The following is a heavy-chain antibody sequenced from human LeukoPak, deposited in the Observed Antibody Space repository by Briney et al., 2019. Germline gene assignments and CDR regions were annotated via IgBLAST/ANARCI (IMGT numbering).Heavy chain of an antibody. CDR2: ISAYNGNT. CDR1: GYTFTSCG. V-gene: IGHV1-18*01. CDR3: ARVHTAMVNWYYFDY. J-gene: IGHJ4*02. D-gene: IGHD5-18*01. Sequence: ASVKVSCKASGYTFTSCGISWVRQAPGQGLEWMGWISAYNGNTNYAQKLQGRVAMTTDTSTSTAYMELRSLRSDDTAVYYCARVHTAMVNWYYFDYWGQGTLVTVSS.